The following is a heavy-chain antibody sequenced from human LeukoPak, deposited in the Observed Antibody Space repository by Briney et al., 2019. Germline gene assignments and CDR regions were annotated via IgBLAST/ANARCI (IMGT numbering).Heavy chain of an antibody. Sequence: SVKVSCKASGYTFTSYDINWVRQAPGQGLEWMGGIIPIFGTANYAQKFQGRVTITTDESTSTAYMELSSVRSEDTGVYYCARDLHGALFDPWGQGTLVTVSS. CDR3: ARDLHGALFDP. CDR1: GYTFTSYD. CDR2: IIPIFGTA. J-gene: IGHJ5*02. D-gene: IGHD1-26*01. V-gene: IGHV1-69*05.